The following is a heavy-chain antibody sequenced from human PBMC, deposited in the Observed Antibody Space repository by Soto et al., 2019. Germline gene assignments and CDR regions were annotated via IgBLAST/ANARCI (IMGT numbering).Heavy chain of an antibody. CDR2: INPSGGST. V-gene: IGHV1-46*01. CDR3: ARDLILWFGELTPSSPRYYYGMDV. J-gene: IGHJ6*02. Sequence: ASVKVSCKASGYTFTSYYMHWVRQAPGQGLEWMGIINPSGGSTSYAQKFQGRVTITADESTSTAYMELSSLRSEDTAVYYCARDLILWFGELTPSSPRYYYGMDVWGQGTTVTVSS. D-gene: IGHD3-10*01. CDR1: GYTFTSYY.